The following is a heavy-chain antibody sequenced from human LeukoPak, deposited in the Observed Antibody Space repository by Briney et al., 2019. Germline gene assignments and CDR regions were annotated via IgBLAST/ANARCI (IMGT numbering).Heavy chain of an antibody. CDR2: ISSNGDNT. Sequence: PGGSLRLSCAASGFTFSNYAMHWVRQAPGKGLEYVSAISSNGDNTYYANSVKGRFTISRDNSKNTLYLQMGSLRAEDMAVYYCARVSRKHYDGSGYYQYWGQGTLVTVSS. J-gene: IGHJ4*02. V-gene: IGHV3-64*01. CDR1: GFTFSNYA. D-gene: IGHD3-22*01. CDR3: ARVSRKHYDGSGYYQY.